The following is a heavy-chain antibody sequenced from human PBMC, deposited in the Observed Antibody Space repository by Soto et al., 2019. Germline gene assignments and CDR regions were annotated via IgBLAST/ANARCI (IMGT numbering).Heavy chain of an antibody. D-gene: IGHD3-10*01. Sequence: GGPLRLSCAASGFTVSSNYMSWVRQAPGKGLEWVSVIYSGGSTYYADSVKGRFTISRDNSKNTLYLQMNSLRAEDTAVYYCARDSGYYGSGSYYDYWGQGTLVTVSS. J-gene: IGHJ4*02. CDR1: GFTVSSNY. V-gene: IGHV3-53*01. CDR3: ARDSGYYGSGSYYDY. CDR2: IYSGGST.